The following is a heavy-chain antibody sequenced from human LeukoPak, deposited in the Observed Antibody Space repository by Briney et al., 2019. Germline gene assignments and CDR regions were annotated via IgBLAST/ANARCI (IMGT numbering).Heavy chain of an antibody. V-gene: IGHV1-69*13. J-gene: IGHJ6*03. D-gene: IGHD2-15*01. CDR1: GGTFSGYA. CDR3: ARGFYCSGGSCYFSPYYYYYMDV. CDR2: IIPIFGTA. Sequence: SVKVSCKASGGTFSGYAISWVRQAPGQGLEWMGGIIPIFGTANYAQKFQGRVTITADESTSTAYMELSSLRSEDTAVYYCARGFYCSGGSCYFSPYYYYYMDVWGKGTTVTISS.